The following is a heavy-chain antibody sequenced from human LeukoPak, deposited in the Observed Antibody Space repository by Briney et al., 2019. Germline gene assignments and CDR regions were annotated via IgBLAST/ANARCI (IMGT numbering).Heavy chain of an antibody. V-gene: IGHV4-59*01. CDR1: GGSISSYY. CDR2: IYYSGST. Sequence: SETLSLTCTVSGGSISSYYWSWIRQPPGKGLEWIGYIYYSGSTDSNPSFKSRVTISADTSKNQFSLKLSSVAAADTAVYYCAREPFGYYDISTGQVSFGLDVWGQGTTVTVSS. D-gene: IGHD3-9*01. J-gene: IGHJ6*02. CDR3: AREPFGYYDISTGQVSFGLDV.